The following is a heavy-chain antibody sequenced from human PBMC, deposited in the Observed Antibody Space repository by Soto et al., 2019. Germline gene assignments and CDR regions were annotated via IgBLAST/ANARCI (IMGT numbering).Heavy chain of an antibody. CDR3: ARGFFGTHYYFDY. J-gene: IGHJ4*02. CDR1: GYTFTGYY. CDR2: INPNSGGT. Sequence: ASVKVSCTASGYTFTGYYMHWVRQAPGQGLEWMGWINPNSGGTNYAQKFQGWVTMTRDTSISTAYMELSRLRSDDTAVYYCARGFFGTHYYFDYWGQGTLVTVSS. V-gene: IGHV1-2*04. D-gene: IGHD3-3*01.